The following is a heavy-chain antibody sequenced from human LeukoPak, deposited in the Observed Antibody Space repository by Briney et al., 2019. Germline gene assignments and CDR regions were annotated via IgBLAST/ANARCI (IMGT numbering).Heavy chain of an antibody. Sequence: GGSLRLSRAASGFTFNNYAMNWVRQAPGKGLEWVSYISSSGSTIYYADSVKGRFTLSRDNAKNSLYLQMNSLRAEDTAVYYCAKDWRQYNWNYYYMDVWGKGTTVTVSS. V-gene: IGHV3-48*04. D-gene: IGHD1-20*01. J-gene: IGHJ6*03. CDR1: GFTFNNYA. CDR3: AKDWRQYNWNYYYMDV. CDR2: ISSSGSTI.